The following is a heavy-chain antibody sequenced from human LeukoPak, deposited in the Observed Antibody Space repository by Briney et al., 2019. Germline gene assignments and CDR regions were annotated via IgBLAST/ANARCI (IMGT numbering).Heavy chain of an antibody. Sequence: GGSLRLSCAASGFTFSSYWMHWVRQAPGKGLVWVSRINSDGSSTFYADSVKGRFTTSRDNAENTVYLQMNSLRAEDTAIYYCAKDITGYNRPLDHWGQGTLVTVSS. D-gene: IGHD1-14*01. CDR1: GFTFSSYW. CDR2: INSDGSST. V-gene: IGHV3-74*01. J-gene: IGHJ4*02. CDR3: AKDITGYNRPLDH.